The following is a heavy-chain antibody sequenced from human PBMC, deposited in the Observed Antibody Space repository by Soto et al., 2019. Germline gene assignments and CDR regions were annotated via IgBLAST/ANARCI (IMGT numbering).Heavy chain of an antibody. CDR1: GGSISSSSYY. Sequence: QLQLQESGPGLVKPSETLSLTCTVSGGSISSSSYYWGWIRQPPGKGLEWIGIIYYSGSTYYNPSLKSRVTIPVDTSKNQFSLKLSSVTAADTAVYYCARLGGYCSFDPWGQGTLVTVSS. CDR3: ARLGGYCSFDP. V-gene: IGHV4-39*01. CDR2: IYYSGST. D-gene: IGHD2-15*01. J-gene: IGHJ5*02.